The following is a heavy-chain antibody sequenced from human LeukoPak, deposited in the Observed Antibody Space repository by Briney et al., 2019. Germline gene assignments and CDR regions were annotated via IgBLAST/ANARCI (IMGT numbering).Heavy chain of an antibody. J-gene: IGHJ4*02. Sequence: GGTLSLSCAASGFTFTSYGMNWVRQAPGKGLEWVSTISGSGGYTYYADSVKGRFTISRDNSKNTLYLQMSSLRAEDTAVYFCATKTAFDYWGQGTLVTVSS. V-gene: IGHV3-23*01. CDR3: ATKTAFDY. CDR2: ISGSGGYT. CDR1: GFTFTSYG. D-gene: IGHD5-18*01.